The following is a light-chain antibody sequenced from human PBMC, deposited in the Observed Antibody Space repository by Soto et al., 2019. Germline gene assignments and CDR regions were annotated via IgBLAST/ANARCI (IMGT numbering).Light chain of an antibody. CDR2: DAS. J-gene: IGKJ4*01. V-gene: IGKV1D-13*01. CDR3: QQFNNYPLT. CDR1: QSISSY. Sequence: IQMTQSPSSLSASVGDRVTITCRASQSISSYLNWYQQKPGKAPKLLIYDASSLESGVPSRFSGSGSGTDFTLTISSLQPEDFATYYCQQFNNYPLTFGGGTKVDIK.